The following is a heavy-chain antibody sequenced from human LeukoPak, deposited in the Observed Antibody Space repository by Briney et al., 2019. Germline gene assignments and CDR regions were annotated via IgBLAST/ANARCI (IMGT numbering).Heavy chain of an antibody. CDR2: ISAYTADT. D-gene: IGHD6-19*01. V-gene: IGHV1-18*01. Sequence: ASVKVSCKASGFSFSTYGITWVRQAPGQGLEWLGYISAYTADTNYAQKFQGRVTMTTDTSTTTAYLEMRSLRSDDTAVYYCARDIPESSGCYIWGQGTQVIVSS. CDR3: ARDIPESSGCYI. CDR1: GFSFSTYG. J-gene: IGHJ4*02.